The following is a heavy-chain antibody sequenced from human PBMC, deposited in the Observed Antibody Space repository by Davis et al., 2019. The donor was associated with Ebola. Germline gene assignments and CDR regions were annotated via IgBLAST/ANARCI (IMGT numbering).Heavy chain of an antibody. CDR1: RNSFTTYW. J-gene: IGHJ4*02. V-gene: IGHV5-51*01. CDR2: IYTGDSDT. CDR3: ARTLSIFGYFDY. D-gene: IGHD3-3*02. Sequence: GESLKISCKASRNSFTTYWIAWVRQMPGKGLEWMGIIYTGDSDTRYSPSFQGQVTISADKSISTAYLQWSSLKASDTAMYYCARTLSIFGYFDYWGQGTLVTVSS.